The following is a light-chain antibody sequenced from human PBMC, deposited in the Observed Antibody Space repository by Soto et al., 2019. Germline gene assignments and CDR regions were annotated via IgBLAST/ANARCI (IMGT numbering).Light chain of an antibody. V-gene: IGKV3-20*01. Sequence: EIVLTQSPGTLSLSPWERATLSCRASQSVSSNYLAWYQQKPGQAPRLLIYGASTRATGIPARFSGSGSGTDFTLTISRLEPEDFAVYYCQQYGSSPPVTFGQGTKVDI. CDR3: QQYGSSPPVT. J-gene: IGKJ1*01. CDR2: GAS. CDR1: QSVSSNY.